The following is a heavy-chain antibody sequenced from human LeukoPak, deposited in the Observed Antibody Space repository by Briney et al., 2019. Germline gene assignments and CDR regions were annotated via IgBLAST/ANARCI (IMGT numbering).Heavy chain of an antibody. Sequence: ASVKVSCKASGYTFTSYGISWVRQAPGQGLEWMGWISAYNGNTNYAQKLQGRVTMTTDTSTSTAYMELRSRRSDDTAVYYCARDGYCSSTSCGYYYGMDVWGKGTTVTVSS. D-gene: IGHD2-2*03. CDR2: ISAYNGNT. V-gene: IGHV1-18*04. CDR3: ARDGYCSSTSCGYYYGMDV. J-gene: IGHJ6*04. CDR1: GYTFTSYG.